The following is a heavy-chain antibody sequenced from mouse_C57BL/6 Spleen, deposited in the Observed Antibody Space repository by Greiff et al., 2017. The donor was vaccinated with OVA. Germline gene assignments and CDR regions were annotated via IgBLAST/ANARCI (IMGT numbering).Heavy chain of an antibody. CDR1: GYTFTDYY. J-gene: IGHJ2*01. D-gene: IGHD3-2*02. CDR2: IYPGSGNT. Sequence: VQLVESGAELVRPGASVKLSCKASGYTFTDYYINWVKQRPGQGLEWIARIYPGSGNTYYNEKFKGKATLTAEKSSSTAYMQLSSLTSEDSAVYFCARGQLRPSFFDYWGQGTTLTVSS. CDR3: ARGQLRPSFFDY. V-gene: IGHV1-76*01.